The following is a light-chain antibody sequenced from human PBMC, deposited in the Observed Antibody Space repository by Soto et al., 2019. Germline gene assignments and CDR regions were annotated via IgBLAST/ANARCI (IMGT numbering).Light chain of an antibody. CDR2: KAS. CDR3: QQVDVYPST. Sequence: DIQMTQSPSSLSASVGDRVTITCRASQTISSWLAWYQQKPGKAPKLLIYKASTLKSGVPSRFSGSGSGTDFTLTIDRLQPEDFATYYCQQVDVYPSTFGGGTKVDIK. CDR1: QTISSW. J-gene: IGKJ4*01. V-gene: IGKV1-5*03.